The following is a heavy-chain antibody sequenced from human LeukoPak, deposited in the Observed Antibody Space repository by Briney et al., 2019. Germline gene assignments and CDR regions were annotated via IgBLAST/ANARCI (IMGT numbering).Heavy chain of an antibody. CDR2: IKQEGSEK. V-gene: IGHV3-7*04. CDR3: TRVGYIDEGIDY. J-gene: IGHJ4*02. CDR1: GFTFSGYW. Sequence: GGSLRLSCAASGFTFSGYWMSWVRQAPGKGLEWVANIKQEGSEKSYVDSVKGRFTISRDNAKNSLYLQMNSLRAEDTAIYYCTRVGYIDEGIDYWGQGTLVTVSS. D-gene: IGHD5-24*01.